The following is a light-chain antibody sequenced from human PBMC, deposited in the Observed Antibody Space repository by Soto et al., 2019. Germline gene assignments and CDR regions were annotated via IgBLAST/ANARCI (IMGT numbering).Light chain of an antibody. CDR2: AAS. V-gene: IGKV1-39*01. CDR3: QQSYSSIT. J-gene: IGKJ5*01. Sequence: DIQMTQSPSSLSASVGDRVTITCRASQSISSYLNWYQQKPGKAPKLLIYAASSLQSGVPSRFSGSRSGTDFTLTISSLQPEDFATYYCQQSYSSITLGQGTRLEIK. CDR1: QSISSY.